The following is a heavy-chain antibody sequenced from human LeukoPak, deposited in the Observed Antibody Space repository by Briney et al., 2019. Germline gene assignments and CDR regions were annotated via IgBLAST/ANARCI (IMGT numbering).Heavy chain of an antibody. V-gene: IGHV3-21*01. CDR1: GFTFSSYS. J-gene: IGHJ4*02. CDR3: ARDRGLFGITSCCKFDY. Sequence: PGGSLRLSCAASGFTFSSYSMNWVRQAPGKGLEWVSSISSSSSYIYYADSVKGRFTISRDNAKNSLYLQMNSLRAEDTAVYYCARDRGLFGITSCCKFDYWGQGTLVTVSS. CDR2: ISSSSSYI. D-gene: IGHD2-2*01.